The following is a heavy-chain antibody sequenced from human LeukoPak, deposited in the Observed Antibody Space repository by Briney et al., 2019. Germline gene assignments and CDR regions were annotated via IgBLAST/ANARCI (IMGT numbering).Heavy chain of an antibody. D-gene: IGHD4-23*01. Sequence: SETLSLTCTVSGGSISSGGYYWSWIRQHPGKGLEWIGYIYYSGSTYYNPSLKSRVTISVDTSKNQFSLKLSSVTAADTAVYYCARGYVDVVVTRHFDYWGQGTLVTVSS. CDR1: GGSISSGGYY. CDR3: ARGYVDVVVTRHFDY. J-gene: IGHJ4*02. V-gene: IGHV4-31*03. CDR2: IYYSGST.